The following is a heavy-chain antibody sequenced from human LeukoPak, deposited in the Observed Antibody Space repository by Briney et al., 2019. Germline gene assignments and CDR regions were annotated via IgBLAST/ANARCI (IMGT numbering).Heavy chain of an antibody. CDR1: GGSFSGYY. CDR2: INHSGST. J-gene: IGHJ5*02. CDR3: ARVGQWLVRWFDP. Sequence: SETLSLTCAVYGGSFSGYYWSWIRQPPGKGLEWIGEINHSGSTNYNPSLKSRVTISVDTSKNQFSLKLSPVTAADTAVYYCARVGQWLVRWFDPWGQGTLVTVSS. V-gene: IGHV4-34*01. D-gene: IGHD6-19*01.